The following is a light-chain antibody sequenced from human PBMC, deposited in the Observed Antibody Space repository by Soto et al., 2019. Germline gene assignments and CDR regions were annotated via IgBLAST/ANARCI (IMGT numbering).Light chain of an antibody. V-gene: IGLV2-14*03. CDR3: SSYTSTSTL. CDR2: DVS. CDR1: SSDIVDTY. J-gene: IGLJ2*01. Sequence: QSALTQPASVSGSPGPSITISCTGTSSDIVDTYVSWYQHHPGKAPKLMIYDVSDRPSGVSNRFSGSMSGNTASLTISGLQAEDEADYYCSSYTSTSTLFGGGTKLTVL.